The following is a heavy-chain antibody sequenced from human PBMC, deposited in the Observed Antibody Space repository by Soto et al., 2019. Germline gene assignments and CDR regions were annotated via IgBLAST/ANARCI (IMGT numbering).Heavy chain of an antibody. CDR3: AGYCSSTSCYTRLGYYYGMDV. CDR2: IIPIFGTA. D-gene: IGHD2-2*02. J-gene: IGHJ6*02. V-gene: IGHV1-69*06. CDR1: GGTFSSYA. Sequence: SVKVSCKASGGTFSSYAISWVRQAPGQGLEWMGGIIPIFGTANYAQKFQGRVTITADKSTSTAYMELSSLRSEDTAVYYCAGYCSSTSCYTRLGYYYGMDVWGQGTTVTVSS.